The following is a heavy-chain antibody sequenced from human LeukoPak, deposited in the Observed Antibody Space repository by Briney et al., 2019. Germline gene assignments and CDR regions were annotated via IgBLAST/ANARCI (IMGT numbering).Heavy chain of an antibody. Sequence: GASVKVSCKASGGTFSSYAISWVRHAPGQGFEGMGRVIPILGIANSAQKFQGRVTITADKSTTTVYMDLSSLRSEDTAVYYCARDQSSSSYDYYYGMDVWGQGTTVTVSS. CDR2: VIPILGIA. CDR1: GGTFSSYA. V-gene: IGHV1-69*04. CDR3: ARDQSSSSYDYYYGMDV. D-gene: IGHD6-13*01. J-gene: IGHJ6*02.